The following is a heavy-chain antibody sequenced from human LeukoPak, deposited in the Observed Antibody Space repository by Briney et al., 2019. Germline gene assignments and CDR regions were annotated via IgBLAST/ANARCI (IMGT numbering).Heavy chain of an antibody. V-gene: IGHV4-59*11. CDR1: GGSISSHY. J-gene: IGHJ5*02. D-gene: IGHD6-13*01. CDR3: ARGEAARPGRYSSSWYYWFDP. CDR2: IYYSGST. Sequence: SETLSLTCTASGGSISSHYWSWIRQPPGKGLEWIGYIYYSGSTNYNPSLKSRVTISVDTSKNQFSLKLSSVTAADTAVYYCARGEAARPGRYSSSWYYWFDPWGQGTLVTVSS.